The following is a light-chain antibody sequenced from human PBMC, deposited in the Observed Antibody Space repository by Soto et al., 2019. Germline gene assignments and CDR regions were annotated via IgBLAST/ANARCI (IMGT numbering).Light chain of an antibody. V-gene: IGLV2-14*01. CDR1: SSDVGGYNY. CDR3: SSYTSSSTLV. J-gene: IGLJ1*01. Sequence: QSALTKPAYVSGSPGQSITISCTGTSSDVGGYNYVSWYQQHPGKAPKLMIYDVSNRPSGVSNRFSGSKSGNTASLTISGLQAEDEADYYCSSYTSSSTLVFGTGTEVTVL. CDR2: DVS.